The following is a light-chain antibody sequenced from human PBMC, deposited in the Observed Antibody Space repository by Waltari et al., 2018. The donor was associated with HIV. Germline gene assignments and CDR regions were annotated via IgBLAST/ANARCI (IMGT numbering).Light chain of an antibody. V-gene: IGLV1-51*01. CDR2: DND. CDR3: GTWDTSLNARV. J-gene: IGLJ3*02. Sequence: QSMLTQPPSVSASPGQKVTISCSRSSSNIGTDFESWYHHPPGAAPTLVIYDNDTRPSGSPSRFSGSTSGASATLVITELLTGDEGDDYCGTWDTSLNARVFGGGTKLTVL. CDR1: SSNIGTDF.